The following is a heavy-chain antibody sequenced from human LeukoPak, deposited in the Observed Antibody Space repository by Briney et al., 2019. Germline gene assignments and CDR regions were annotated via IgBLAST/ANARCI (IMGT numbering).Heavy chain of an antibody. CDR2: IKQDGSEK. V-gene: IGHV3-7*01. CDR3: ARDSTYYDFWSGYERVDYGMDV. J-gene: IGHJ6*02. Sequence: GRSLRLSCAASGFTFSSYWMSWVRQAPGKGLEWVANIKQDGSEKYYVDSVKGRFTISRDNAKNSLYLQMNSLRAEDTAVYYCARDSTYYDFWSGYERVDYGMDVWGQGTTVTVSS. CDR1: GFTFSSYW. D-gene: IGHD3-3*01.